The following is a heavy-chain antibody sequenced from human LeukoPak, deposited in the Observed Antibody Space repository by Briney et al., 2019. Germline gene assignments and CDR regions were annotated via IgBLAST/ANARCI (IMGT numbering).Heavy chain of an antibody. V-gene: IGHV1-46*01. D-gene: IGHD1-14*01. J-gene: IGHJ5*02. CDR3: ARDNRRTGRRFDP. CDR2: INPSGGRT. Sequence: ASVKVSCKASGYTFTSYYMHWVRQAPGQGLEWMGIINPSGGRTSYAQKFQGRVTMTRDTSTSTVYMDLSSLRSEDTAVYYCARDNRRTGRRFDPWGQGTLVTVSS. CDR1: GYTFTSYY.